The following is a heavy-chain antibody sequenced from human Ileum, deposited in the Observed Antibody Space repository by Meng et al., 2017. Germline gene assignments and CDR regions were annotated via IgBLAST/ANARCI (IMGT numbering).Heavy chain of an antibody. CDR1: GGSFSGYY. CDR3: ARGGPWFDP. Sequence: VQLQQWGAARLKPSATPSMTCARYGGSFSGYYWSWIRQPPGKGLEWIGEINHSGSTNYNPSLKSRVTISVDTSKNQFSLELSSVTAADTAVYYCARGGPWFDPWGQGTLVTVSS. V-gene: IGHV4-34*01. CDR2: INHSGST. J-gene: IGHJ5*02.